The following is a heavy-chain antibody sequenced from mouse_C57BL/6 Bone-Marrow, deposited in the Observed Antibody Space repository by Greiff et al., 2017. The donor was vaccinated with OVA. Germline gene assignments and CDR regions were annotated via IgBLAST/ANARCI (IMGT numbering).Heavy chain of an antibody. Sequence: QVQLQQSGAELMKPGASVKLSCKATGYTFTGYWIEWVKQRPGHGLEWIGEILPGSGSTTYNEKFKGKATFTADTSSNTAYMQLSSLTTEDSAIYYCARFGSDYYGSSSYFDYWGQGTTLTVSS. CDR3: ARFGSDYYGSSSYFDY. D-gene: IGHD1-1*01. CDR2: ILPGSGST. J-gene: IGHJ2*01. V-gene: IGHV1-9*01. CDR1: GYTFTGYW.